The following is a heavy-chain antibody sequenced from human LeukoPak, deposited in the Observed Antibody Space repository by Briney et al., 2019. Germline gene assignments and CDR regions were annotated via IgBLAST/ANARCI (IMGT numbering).Heavy chain of an antibody. J-gene: IGHJ3*02. Sequence: GGSLRLSCAASAFTFTSYGMHWVRQAPGKGLEWVAVIWYDGSNKYYADSVKGRFTISRDNSKNTLYLQMNSLRAEDTAVYYCAAEGYCSSTSCQDAFDIWGQGTMVTVSS. D-gene: IGHD2-2*01. CDR3: AAEGYCSSTSCQDAFDI. V-gene: IGHV3-33*01. CDR1: AFTFTSYG. CDR2: IWYDGSNK.